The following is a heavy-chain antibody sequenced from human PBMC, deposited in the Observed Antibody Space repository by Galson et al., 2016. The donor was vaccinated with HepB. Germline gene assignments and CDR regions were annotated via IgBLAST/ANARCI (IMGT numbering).Heavy chain of an antibody. CDR3: ATVPGWEGGIYDH. Sequence: SETLSLTCRVSGDSIGSSSYHWAWIRQPPGKGLEWIGSIYYVGRAYYRSSLKSRLTISLDPAKNHISLNLTSVTAADTAVYYCATVPGWEGGIYDHWGHGTLVSVSS. CDR1: GDSIGSSSYH. V-gene: IGHV4-39*02. D-gene: IGHD1-26*01. CDR2: IYYVGRA. J-gene: IGHJ4*01.